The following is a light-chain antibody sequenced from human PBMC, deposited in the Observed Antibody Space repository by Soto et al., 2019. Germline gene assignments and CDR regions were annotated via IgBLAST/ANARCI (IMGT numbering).Light chain of an antibody. J-gene: IGKJ1*01. V-gene: IGKV1-6*01. Sequence: AIPMTQSPSSLSASVGDRVTITCRASQDIRNDLGWYQQKPGKAPKLLIYAASSLHIGVPSRFSGSLSGTVFTLTISSLQPEDSAIYYCLQDYGYPRTFGQGTKVEVK. CDR1: QDIRND. CDR2: AAS. CDR3: LQDYGYPRT.